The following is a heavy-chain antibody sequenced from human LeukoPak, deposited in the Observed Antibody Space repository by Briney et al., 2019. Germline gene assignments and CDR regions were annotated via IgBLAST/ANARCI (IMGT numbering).Heavy chain of an antibody. CDR2: MYSSGST. CDR1: GGSISSSSYY. Sequence: PSETLSLTCTVSGGSISSSSYYWGWIRQPPGKGLEWIGSMYSSGSTYYNPSLKSRVTISVDTSKKQFSLKLSSVTAADTAVYYCARSGSGYLRYYFDYWGQGTLVTVSS. J-gene: IGHJ4*02. V-gene: IGHV4-39*07. D-gene: IGHD5-12*01. CDR3: ARSGSGYLRYYFDY.